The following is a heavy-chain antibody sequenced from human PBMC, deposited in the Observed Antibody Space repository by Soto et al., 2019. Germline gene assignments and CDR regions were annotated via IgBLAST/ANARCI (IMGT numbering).Heavy chain of an antibody. V-gene: IGHV1-18*01. CDR3: ARNGLGPHEPQYFDY. CDR1: GYTFTTYG. D-gene: IGHD3-9*01. Sequence: QVQLVQSGAEVKKPGASVKVSCKASGYTFTTYGFTWVRQAPGQGLEWMGWISAYNGNTNYAQKLRGRVTMTTDTSTNTAYMELRSLRSDETAMYYCARNGLGPHEPQYFDYWGQGTLVTVSS. J-gene: IGHJ4*02. CDR2: ISAYNGNT.